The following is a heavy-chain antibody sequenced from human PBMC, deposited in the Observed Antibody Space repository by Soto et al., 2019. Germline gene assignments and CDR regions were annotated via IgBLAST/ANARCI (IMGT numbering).Heavy chain of an antibody. CDR2: ISSSSSTI. CDR1: GFTFSSYS. Sequence: EVQLVESGGGLVQPGGSLRLSCAASGFTFSSYSMNWVRQAPGKGLEWVSYISSSSSTIYYADSVKGRFTISRDNAKNSLYLQMNSLRDEDTAVYYCARDYYDILTGVFGGFDYWGQGTLVTVSS. J-gene: IGHJ4*02. V-gene: IGHV3-48*02. CDR3: ARDYYDILTGVFGGFDY. D-gene: IGHD3-9*01.